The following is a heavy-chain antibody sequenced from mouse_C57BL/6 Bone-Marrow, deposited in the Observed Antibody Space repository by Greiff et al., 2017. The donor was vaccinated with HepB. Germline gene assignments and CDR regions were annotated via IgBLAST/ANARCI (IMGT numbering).Heavy chain of an antibody. V-gene: IGHV5-17*01. Sequence: EVKLVESGGGLVKPGGSLKLSCAASGFTFSDYGMHWVRQAPEKGLEWVAYISSGSSTIYYADTVKGRFTISRDNAKNTLFLQMTSLRSEDTAMYYCARPGNYYFDYWGQGTTLTVSS. J-gene: IGHJ2*01. CDR1: GFTFSDYG. CDR2: ISSGSSTI. CDR3: ARPGNYYFDY.